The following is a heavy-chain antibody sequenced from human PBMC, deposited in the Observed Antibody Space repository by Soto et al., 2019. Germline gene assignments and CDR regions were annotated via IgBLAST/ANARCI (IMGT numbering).Heavy chain of an antibody. D-gene: IGHD2-15*01. CDR1: GGSVSSGSYY. V-gene: IGHV4-61*01. Sequence: SETLSLTCTVSGGSVSSGSYYWSWIRQPPGKGLEWIGYIYYSGSTNYNPSLKSRVTISVDTSKNQFSLKLSSVTAADTAVYYCARAFVVVVAGAFDPWGQGTLVTVSS. CDR2: IYYSGST. J-gene: IGHJ5*02. CDR3: ARAFVVVVAGAFDP.